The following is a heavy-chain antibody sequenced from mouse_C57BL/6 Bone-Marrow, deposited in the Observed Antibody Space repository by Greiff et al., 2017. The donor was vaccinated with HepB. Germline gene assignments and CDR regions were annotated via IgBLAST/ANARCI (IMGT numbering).Heavy chain of an antibody. CDR3: ARGWLRRRNWFAY. V-gene: IGHV1-55*01. D-gene: IGHD2-2*01. CDR2: IYPGSGST. Sequence: QVQLQQPGAELVKPGASVKMSCKASGYTFTSYWITWVKQRPGPGLEWIGDIYPGSGSTNYNEKFKSKATLTVDTSSSTDYMQLSSLTSEDSAVYYCARGWLRRRNWFAYGGQGTMVTVTA. J-gene: IGHJ3*01. CDR1: GYTFTSYW.